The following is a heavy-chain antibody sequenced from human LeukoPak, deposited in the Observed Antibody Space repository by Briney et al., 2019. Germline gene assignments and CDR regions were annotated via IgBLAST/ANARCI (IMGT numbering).Heavy chain of an antibody. V-gene: IGHV4-61*01. J-gene: IGHJ3*02. D-gene: IGHD3-22*01. Sequence: LETLSLTCTVSGGSIRSSYYYWSWIRQPPGKGLERIGYIYYSGSTNYNPSLKSRVTISVDTSKNQFSLKLSSVTAADTAVYYCARESSGYYRDAFDIWGQGTMVTVSS. CDR1: GGSIRSSYYY. CDR3: ARESSGYYRDAFDI. CDR2: IYYSGST.